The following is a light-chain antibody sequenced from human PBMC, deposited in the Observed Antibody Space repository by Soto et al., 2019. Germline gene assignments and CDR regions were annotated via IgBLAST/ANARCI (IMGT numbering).Light chain of an antibody. Sequence: VLTQPRSVSGSPGQSVTISCTGTSSDVGGYNYVSWYQQHPGKAPKLMIYDVSKRPSGVPDRFSGSKSGNTASLTISGLQAEDEADYYCCSYAGSYTFYVFGTGSKVTVL. CDR2: DVS. CDR1: SSDVGGYNY. CDR3: CSYAGSYTFYV. J-gene: IGLJ1*01. V-gene: IGLV2-11*01.